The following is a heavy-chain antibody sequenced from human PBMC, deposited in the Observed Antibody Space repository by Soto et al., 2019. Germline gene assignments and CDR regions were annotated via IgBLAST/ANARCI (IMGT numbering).Heavy chain of an antibody. CDR2: IVPVFGTT. V-gene: IGHV1-69*12. CDR3: AELDDRDGDSDS. D-gene: IGHD1-1*01. Sequence: QVLLVQSGAEVKRSGSSVKVSCKASGGTFSYYPSSWVRQAPGQGLEWMGRIVPVFGTTDYAQRFQDRLTITADESTSTVYMELRSLRSEDSAVYYCAELDDRDGDSDSWGQGTLVTVSA. J-gene: IGHJ5*01. CDR1: GGTFSYYP.